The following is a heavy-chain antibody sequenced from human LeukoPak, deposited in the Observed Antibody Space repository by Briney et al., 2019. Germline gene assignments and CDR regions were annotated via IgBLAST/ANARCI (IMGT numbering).Heavy chain of an antibody. V-gene: IGHV1-8*01. D-gene: IGHD6-13*01. J-gene: IGHJ6*03. CDR1: GYTFTSYD. CDR2: MNPNSGNT. CDR3: ARGWGSSSWYYYYYYMDV. Sequence: ASVKVSCKASGYTFTSYDINWVRQATGQGLEWMGWMNPNSGNTGYAQKFQGRVTMTRNTSISTAYMELSSLRSEGTAVYYCARGWGSSSWYYYYYYMDVWGKGTTVTVSS.